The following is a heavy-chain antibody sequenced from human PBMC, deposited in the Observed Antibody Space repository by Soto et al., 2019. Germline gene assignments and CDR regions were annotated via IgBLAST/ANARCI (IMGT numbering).Heavy chain of an antibody. CDR1: GYTFTTFW. J-gene: IGHJ4*02. V-gene: IGHV1-18*04. CDR3: ARDVNGYSYGYNDY. D-gene: IGHD5-18*01. CDR2: ISAYNGNT. Sequence: GESLKISCTGFGYTFTTFWISWVRQAPGQGLEWMGWISAYNGNTNYAQKLQGRVTMTTDTSTSTAYMELRSLRSDDTAVYYCARDVNGYSYGYNDYWGQGTLVTVSS.